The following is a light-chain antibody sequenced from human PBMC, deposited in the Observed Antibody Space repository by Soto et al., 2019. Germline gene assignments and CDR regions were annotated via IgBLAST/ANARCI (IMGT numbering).Light chain of an antibody. J-gene: IGKJ1*01. CDR2: DVS. CDR1: QTVERW. V-gene: IGKV1-5*01. CDR3: QQYKDSMWT. Sequence: DIQMTQSPSTLSASVGDRVTITCRASQTVERWLAWYQQKPGKAPNLLISDVSSLERGVPSRFSGSGSATEFTLTISGLQPDDLATYYCQQYKDSMWTFGQGTKVESK.